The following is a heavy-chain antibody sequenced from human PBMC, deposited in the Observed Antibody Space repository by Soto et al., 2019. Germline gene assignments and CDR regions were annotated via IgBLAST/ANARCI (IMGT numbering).Heavy chain of an antibody. J-gene: IGHJ6*02. D-gene: IGHD3-3*01. V-gene: IGHV3-7*01. CDR1: GFTFSSYW. Sequence: GGSLRLSCAASGFTFSSYWMSWVRQAPGKGLEWVANIKQDGREKYYVDSVKGRFTISRDNAKNSLYLQMNSLRAEDTAVYYCARFELYDFWSGYYRVFYGMDVWGQGTTVTVSS. CDR3: ARFELYDFWSGYYRVFYGMDV. CDR2: IKQDGREK.